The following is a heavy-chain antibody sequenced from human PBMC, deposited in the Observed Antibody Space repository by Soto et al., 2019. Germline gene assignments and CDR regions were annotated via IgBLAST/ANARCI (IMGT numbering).Heavy chain of an antibody. CDR1: GYTFTSYG. CDR3: ARDPPGYCSGGSCYNDC. Sequence: QVQLVQSGAEVKKPGASVKVSCKASGYTFTSYGISWVRQAPGQGLEWMGWISAYNGNTNYAQKLQGRVTMTTDTSTSTAYMELRSLRADDTAVYYCARDPPGYCSGGSCYNDCWGQGTLVTVSS. D-gene: IGHD2-15*01. CDR2: ISAYNGNT. J-gene: IGHJ4*02. V-gene: IGHV1-18*01.